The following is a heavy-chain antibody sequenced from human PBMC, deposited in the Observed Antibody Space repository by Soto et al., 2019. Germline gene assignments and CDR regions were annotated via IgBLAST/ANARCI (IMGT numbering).Heavy chain of an antibody. Sequence: QPGGSLRLSCAASEFTFSRYWMSWVRQAPGKGLEWVANINQVGNQKYHVDSVKGRFTVSRDNAKNSLYLQMDSLRAEDTAMYYCARGYSYDSLDIWGQGTPVTVSS. D-gene: IGHD5-18*01. CDR3: ARGYSYDSLDI. V-gene: IGHV3-7*01. CDR2: INQVGNQK. CDR1: EFTFSRYW. J-gene: IGHJ4*02.